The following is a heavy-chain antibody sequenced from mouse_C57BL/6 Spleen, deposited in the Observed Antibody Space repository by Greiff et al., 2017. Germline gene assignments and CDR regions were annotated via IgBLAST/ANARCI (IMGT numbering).Heavy chain of an antibody. CDR1: GYTFTSYW. Sequence: QVQLQQPGAELVKPGASVKLSCKASGYTFTSYWMHWVKQRPGQGLEWIGMIHPNSGSTNYNEKFKSKDTLTVDKPSSTAYMQLSSLTSEDSAVYYCARSGYVSSYWYFDVWGTGTSVTVSS. V-gene: IGHV1-64*01. CDR3: ARSGYVSSYWYFDV. CDR2: IHPNSGST. J-gene: IGHJ1*03. D-gene: IGHD1-1*01.